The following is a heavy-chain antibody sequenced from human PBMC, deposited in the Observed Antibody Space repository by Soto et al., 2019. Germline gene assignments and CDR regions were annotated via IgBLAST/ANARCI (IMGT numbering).Heavy chain of an antibody. CDR1: GGSISSGGYS. CDR2: IYHSGST. D-gene: IGHD3-3*01. Sequence: QLQLQESGSGLVKPSQTLSLTCAVSGGSISSGGYSWSWIRQPPGKGLEWIGYIYHSGSTYYNPSLKSRVTVSVARSKNQFSLKLSSVTAADTAVYYCAAGAIFGVVPRDYGGQGTLVTASS. CDR3: AAGAIFGVVPRDY. J-gene: IGHJ4*02. V-gene: IGHV4-30-2*01.